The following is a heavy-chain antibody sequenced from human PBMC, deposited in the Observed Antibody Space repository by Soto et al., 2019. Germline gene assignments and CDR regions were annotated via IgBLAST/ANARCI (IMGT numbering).Heavy chain of an antibody. Sequence: ASVKVSCKASGYTFTSYDINWVRQATGQGLEWMGWMNPNSGNTGYAQKFQGRVTMTRNTSISTAYMELSSLRSEDTAVYYCARVNSARPLSALVAFDYWGQGTLVTVSS. V-gene: IGHV1-8*01. CDR2: MNPNSGNT. CDR1: GYTFTSYD. CDR3: ARVNSARPLSALVAFDY. D-gene: IGHD5-12*01. J-gene: IGHJ4*02.